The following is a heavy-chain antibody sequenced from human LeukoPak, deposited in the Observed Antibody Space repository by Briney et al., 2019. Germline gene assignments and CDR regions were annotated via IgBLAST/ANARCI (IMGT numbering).Heavy chain of an antibody. CDR3: AKGPPRSDCSGGSCYVDY. D-gene: IGHD2-15*01. CDR1: GFTFSNYA. CDR2: ITGGGSDT. V-gene: IGHV3-23*01. Sequence: PGGSLRLSCTASGFTFSNYAMAWVRQAPGKGLEWVSAITGGGSDTLHADSVKGRVTISRDNSKNTLYLQMNSLRAEDTAVYYCAKGPPRSDCSGGSCYVDYWGQGTLVTVSS. J-gene: IGHJ4*02.